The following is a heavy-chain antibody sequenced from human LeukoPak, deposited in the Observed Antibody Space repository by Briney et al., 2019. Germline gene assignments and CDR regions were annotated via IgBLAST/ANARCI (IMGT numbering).Heavy chain of an antibody. J-gene: IGHJ4*02. CDR1: GGSISSYY. CDR3: ARGDYGHYFDY. V-gene: IGHV4-59*01. CDR2: IYYSGST. D-gene: IGHD4-17*01. Sequence: SETLSLTCTVSGGSISSYYWSWIRQPPGKGLEWIGYIYYSGSTNYNPSLKSRVTISVDTSKNQFSLKLSSVTAADTAVYYCARGDYGHYFDYWGQGTLVTVSS.